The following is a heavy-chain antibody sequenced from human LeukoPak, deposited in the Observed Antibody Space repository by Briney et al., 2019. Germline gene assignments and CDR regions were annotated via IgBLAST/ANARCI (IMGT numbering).Heavy chain of an antibody. V-gene: IGHV5-51*01. D-gene: IGHD6-13*01. CDR2: IYPGDSDT. CDR1: GYSSTSYW. J-gene: IGHJ5*02. Sequence: GESLKISCKGSGYSSTSYWIGWVRQMPGKGLEWMGIIYPGDSDTRYSPSFQGQVTISADKSISTAYLQWSSLKASDTAMYYCASTGIAAAGPGDWFDPWGQGTLVTVSS. CDR3: ASTGIAAAGPGDWFDP.